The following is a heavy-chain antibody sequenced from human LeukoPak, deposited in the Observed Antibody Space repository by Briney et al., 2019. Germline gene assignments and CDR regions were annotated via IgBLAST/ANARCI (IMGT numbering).Heavy chain of an antibody. CDR3: ANSPKSDY. J-gene: IGHJ4*02. Sequence: GGSLRLSRAASGFTFSSYGMSWFRQAPGKGLEWLSAISGSGGSTYYADSVQGRFTISRDNSKNTLYLQMSSLRAEDTAVYYCANSPKSDYWGQGTLVTVSS. CDR2: ISGSGGST. CDR1: GFTFSSYG. V-gene: IGHV3-23*01.